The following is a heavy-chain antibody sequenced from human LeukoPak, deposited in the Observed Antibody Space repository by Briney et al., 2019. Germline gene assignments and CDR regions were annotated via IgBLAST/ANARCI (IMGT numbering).Heavy chain of an antibody. CDR3: ARAGSGQFYYFDY. Sequence: PSETLSLTCTVSGGSISSSSYYWGWIRQPPGKGLEWIGSIYYSGSTYYNPSLKSRVTISVDTSKNQFSLKLSSVTAADTAVYYCARAGSGQFYYFDYWGQGTLVTVSS. J-gene: IGHJ4*02. D-gene: IGHD3-10*01. CDR2: IYYSGST. V-gene: IGHV4-39*07. CDR1: GGSISSSSYY.